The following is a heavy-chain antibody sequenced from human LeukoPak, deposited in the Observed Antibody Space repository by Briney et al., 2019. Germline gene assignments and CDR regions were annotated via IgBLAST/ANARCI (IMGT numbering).Heavy chain of an antibody. CDR3: ARALSHMDV. V-gene: IGHV4-39*07. CDR2: IYYSGST. J-gene: IGHJ6*03. CDR1: GGSISSSSYY. Sequence: PSETLSLTCTASGGSISSSSYYWGWIRQPPGKGLEWIGSIYYSGSTYYNPSLKSRVTISVDTSKDQFSLKLSSVTAADTAVYYCARALSHMDVWGKGTTVTVSS.